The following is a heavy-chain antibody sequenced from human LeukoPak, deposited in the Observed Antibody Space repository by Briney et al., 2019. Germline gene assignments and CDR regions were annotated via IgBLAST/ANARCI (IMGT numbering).Heavy chain of an antibody. J-gene: IGHJ5*02. Sequence: ASVKVSFKASGYTFTSYYMHWVRQAPGQGLEWMGIINPSGGSTSYAQKFQGRVTMIRDTSTSTVYMELSSLRSEDTAVYYCARSIAAAAGWFDPWGQGTLVTVSS. V-gene: IGHV1-46*01. CDR3: ARSIAAAAGWFDP. CDR1: GYTFTSYY. CDR2: INPSGGST. D-gene: IGHD6-13*01.